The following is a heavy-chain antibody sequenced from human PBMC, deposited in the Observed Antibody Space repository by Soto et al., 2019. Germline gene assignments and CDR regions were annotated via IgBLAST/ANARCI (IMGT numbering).Heavy chain of an antibody. V-gene: IGHV1-69*01. D-gene: IGHD5-18*01. CDR3: ASKGTAMVTDYYSYGMDV. J-gene: IGHJ6*02. CDR2: IIPIFGTA. CDR1: GGTFSSYA. Sequence: QVQLVQSGAEVKKPGSSVKVSCKASGGTFSSYAISWVRQAPGQGLEWMGGIIPIFGTANDAQKCQGRVTITGDESTSTAYMELSSMRSEDTAVYYCASKGTAMVTDYYSYGMDVWGQGTTVTVSS.